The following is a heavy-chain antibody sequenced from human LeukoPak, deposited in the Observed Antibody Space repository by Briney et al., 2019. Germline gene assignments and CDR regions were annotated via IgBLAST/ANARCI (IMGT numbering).Heavy chain of an antibody. V-gene: IGHV4-4*02. CDR1: GGSFTSTNW. CDR2: FHLDGRT. CDR3: TGDAGFYRPLQY. J-gene: IGHJ4*02. Sequence: SETLSLTCAVSGGSFTSTNWRTGFRQPPGKGLEWSGEFHLDGRTNYNPSLKSRLVMSADLPENHISLKLTSVTAADTAVYYCTGDAGFYRPLQYSGQVTLVTVSS. D-gene: IGHD6-25*01.